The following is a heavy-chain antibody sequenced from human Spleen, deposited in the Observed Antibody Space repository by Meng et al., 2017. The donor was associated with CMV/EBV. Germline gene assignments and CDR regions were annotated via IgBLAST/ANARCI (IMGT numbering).Heavy chain of an antibody. Sequence: SCKASGYTFTSYGISWVRQAPGKGLEWVSVIYSGGSAYYADSVKGRLTISRDNSKNTLYLQMNSLRGEDTAVYYCASSFLTPRAFDYWGQGTLVTVSS. V-gene: IGHV3-66*02. CDR3: ASSFLTPRAFDY. CDR2: IYSGGSA. J-gene: IGHJ4*02. CDR1: GYTFTSYG.